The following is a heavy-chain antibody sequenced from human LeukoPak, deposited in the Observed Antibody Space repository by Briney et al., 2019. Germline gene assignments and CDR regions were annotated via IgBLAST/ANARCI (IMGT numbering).Heavy chain of an antibody. CDR2: ISGSGVST. CDR3: TLGPTGSARASY. D-gene: IGHD5-18*01. V-gene: IGHV3-23*01. J-gene: IGHJ4*02. CDR1: GFTFSSYG. Sequence: GGSLRLSCAASGFTFSSYGMSWVRQAPGKGLEWVSAISGSGVSTYYADSVKGRFTISRDNSKNTLYLQMNSLRAEDTAVYYCTLGPTGSARASYWGQGTLVTVSS.